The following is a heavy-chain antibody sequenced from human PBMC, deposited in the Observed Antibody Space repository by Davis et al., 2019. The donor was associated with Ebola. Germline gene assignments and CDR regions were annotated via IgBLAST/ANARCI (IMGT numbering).Heavy chain of an antibody. CDR1: GFTFSGSA. J-gene: IGHJ6*02. Sequence: GESLKISCAASGFTFSGSAMHWVRQASGKGLEWVGRIRSKANSYATAYAASVKGRFTISRDDSKNTAYLQMNSLKTEDTAMYYCTTYIVVVPAGGMDVWGQGTTVTVSS. CDR2: IRSKANSYAT. D-gene: IGHD2-2*01. V-gene: IGHV3-73*01. CDR3: TTYIVVVPAGGMDV.